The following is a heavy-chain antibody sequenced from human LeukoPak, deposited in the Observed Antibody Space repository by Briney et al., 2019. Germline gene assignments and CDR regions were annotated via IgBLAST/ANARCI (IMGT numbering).Heavy chain of an antibody. CDR2: ISWNSGSI. Sequence: PGGSLRLSCAASGFTFDDYAMHWVRQAPGEGLEWVSGISWNSGSIGYADSVKGRFTISRDNAKNSLYLQMNSLRAEDTALYYCAKDLYYDFWSGLDYWGQGTLVTVSS. J-gene: IGHJ4*02. CDR1: GFTFDDYA. V-gene: IGHV3-9*01. CDR3: AKDLYYDFWSGLDY. D-gene: IGHD3-3*01.